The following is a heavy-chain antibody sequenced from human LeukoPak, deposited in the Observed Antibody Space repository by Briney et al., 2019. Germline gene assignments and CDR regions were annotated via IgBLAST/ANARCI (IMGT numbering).Heavy chain of an antibody. CDR3: ARGGGYGDYYMDV. CDR2: INWNGGST. CDR1: GFTFDDYG. J-gene: IGHJ6*03. D-gene: IGHD4-17*01. Sequence: GGSLRLSCAASGFTFDDYGVSWVRQAPGKGLGWVSGINWNGGSTGYADSVKGRFTISRDNAKNSLYLQMNSLRAEDTALYYCARGGGYGDYYMDVWGKGTTVTVSS. V-gene: IGHV3-20*04.